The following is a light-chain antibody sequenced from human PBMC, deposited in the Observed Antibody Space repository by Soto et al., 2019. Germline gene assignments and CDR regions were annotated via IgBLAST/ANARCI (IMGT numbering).Light chain of an antibody. CDR1: QSVSNN. J-gene: IGKJ2*01. V-gene: IGKV3-15*01. CDR3: QQYDNWPYT. Sequence: EIVMTHSPATLSVSPGERATLSCRASQSVSNNLAWYQQKPGQAPRLLIYGASTRATAIPARFSGSGSGTEFTLTISSLQSEDCAVYFCQQYDNWPYTVGQGTKVDSK. CDR2: GAS.